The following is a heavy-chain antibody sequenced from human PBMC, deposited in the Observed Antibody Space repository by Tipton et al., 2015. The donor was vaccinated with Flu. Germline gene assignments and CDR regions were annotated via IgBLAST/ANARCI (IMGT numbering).Heavy chain of an antibody. D-gene: IGHD3-10*02. CDR2: ISSSGTT. Sequence: TLSLTCTVSGGSISSHHWSWIRQSPGKGLEWIAYISSSGTTNYNPSLKSRVTISVNTSKSQFSLMLSSVTAADTAVYFCARLSYYDVDLKNWYIDYWGQGTLVTVSS. CDR1: GGSISSHH. V-gene: IGHV4-4*08. CDR3: ARLSYYDVDLKNWYIDY. J-gene: IGHJ4*02.